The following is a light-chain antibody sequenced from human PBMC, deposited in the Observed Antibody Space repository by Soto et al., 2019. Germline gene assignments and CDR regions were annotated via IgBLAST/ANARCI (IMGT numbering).Light chain of an antibody. CDR3: SSYRSSRTVI. CDR1: TSDVGGYNY. CDR2: EVS. V-gene: IGLV2-14*01. Sequence: QSALTKPASVSGSPGQSITISCTGTTSDVGGYNYVYWYQQHPGKAPKLMIYEVSNRPSGVSNRFSGSKSGNTASLTISGLQAEDEADYYCSSYRSSRTVIFGGGTKLTVL. J-gene: IGLJ2*01.